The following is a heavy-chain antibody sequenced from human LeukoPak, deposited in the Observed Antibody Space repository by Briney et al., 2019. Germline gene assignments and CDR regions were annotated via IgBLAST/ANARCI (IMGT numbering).Heavy chain of an antibody. V-gene: IGHV4-59*01. CDR2: IYYSGST. Sequence: SETLSLTCTVSGGSISSYYWSWIRQPPGKGLEWIGYIYYSGSTNYNPSLKSRVTISVDTSKNQFSLKLSSVTAADTAVYYCVRQNDYYGSGSYYNWFDPWGQGTLVTVSS. CDR3: VRQNDYYGSGSYYNWFDP. D-gene: IGHD3-10*01. CDR1: GGSISSYY. J-gene: IGHJ5*02.